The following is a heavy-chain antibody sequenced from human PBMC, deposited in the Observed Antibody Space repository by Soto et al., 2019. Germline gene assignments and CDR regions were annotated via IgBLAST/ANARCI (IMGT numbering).Heavy chain of an antibody. J-gene: IGHJ5*02. CDR3: ARDLYDVLPGYSELDP. Sequence: QVQLVQSGAEVKKPGASVKVSCKASGYTFTSYGISWVRQAPGQGLEWMGWLNCYNGNTHYAQKFQGRLTLTTDTSTSTAYMELRSLRSDDTAVYYCARDLYDVLPGYSELDPWGQGTRVTVSS. CDR2: LNCYNGNT. CDR1: GYTFTSYG. D-gene: IGHD3-9*01. V-gene: IGHV1-18*01.